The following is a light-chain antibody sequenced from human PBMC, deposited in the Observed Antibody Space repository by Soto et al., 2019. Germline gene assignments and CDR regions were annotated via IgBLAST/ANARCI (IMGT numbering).Light chain of an antibody. CDR1: RSDVGGYNY. Sequence: QSVLTQPASVSGSPGQSITISCTGTRSDVGGYNYVSWYQQHPGKAPKLMIYDVGNRPSGVSNRFSGSKSGNTASLTISGLQAEDEADYYCSSYTSNSSYVFGTG. CDR2: DVG. J-gene: IGLJ1*01. CDR3: SSYTSNSSYV. V-gene: IGLV2-14*01.